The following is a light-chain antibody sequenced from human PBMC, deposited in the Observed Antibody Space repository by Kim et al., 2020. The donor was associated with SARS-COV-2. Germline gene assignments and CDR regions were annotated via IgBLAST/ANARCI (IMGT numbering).Light chain of an antibody. CDR1: SSNIGSNY. CDR3: AAWDDSLSGYV. Sequence: GQRVTISCAGSSSNIGSNYVYWYQQLPGTAPKLLIYRNNQRPSGVPDRFSGSKSGTSASLAISGLRSEDEADYYCAAWDDSLSGYVFGTGTKVTVL. J-gene: IGLJ1*01. CDR2: RNN. V-gene: IGLV1-47*01.